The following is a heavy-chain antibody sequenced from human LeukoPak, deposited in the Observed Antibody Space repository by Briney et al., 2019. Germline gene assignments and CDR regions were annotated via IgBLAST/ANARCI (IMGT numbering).Heavy chain of an antibody. J-gene: IGHJ4*02. Sequence: SEALSLTCTVSGGSISDFYWSWIRQPAGKGLEWNGRIYISGNTNYNPSLKSRVTMSLDTSKNHFSLRLSSVTAADTAVYYCARNAGDYWGQGTLVTVSS. V-gene: IGHV4-4*07. CDR1: GGSISDFY. D-gene: IGHD1-1*01. CDR3: ARNAGDY. CDR2: IYISGNT.